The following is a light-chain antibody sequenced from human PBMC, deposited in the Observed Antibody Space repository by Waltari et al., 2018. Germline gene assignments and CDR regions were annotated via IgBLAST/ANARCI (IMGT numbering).Light chain of an antibody. CDR1: NLVAMY. V-gene: IGLV3-1*01. Sequence: SYELTQPPSVSVSPGQTATIPCPGDNLVAMYVCWYQQKPGQSPVVVIYQDNKRPSGIPERFFGSSSGNTATLTITGTQATDEADYYCQAWDSTAGVFGTGTKVIVL. CDR2: QDN. CDR3: QAWDSTAGV. J-gene: IGLJ1*01.